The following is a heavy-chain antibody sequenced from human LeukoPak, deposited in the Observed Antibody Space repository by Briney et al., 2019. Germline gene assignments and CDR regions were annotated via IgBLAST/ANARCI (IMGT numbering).Heavy chain of an antibody. J-gene: IGHJ4*02. D-gene: IGHD6-13*01. CDR3: AKVAMYSSSWYPHYFDY. CDR2: ISGSGGST. CDR1: GFTFSSYA. V-gene: IGHV3-23*01. Sequence: QSGGSLRLPCAASGFTFSSYAMSWVRQAPGKGLEWVSAISGSGGSTYYADSVKGRFTISRDNSKNTLYLQMNSLRAEDTAVYYCAKVAMYSSSWYPHYFDYWGQGTLVTVSS.